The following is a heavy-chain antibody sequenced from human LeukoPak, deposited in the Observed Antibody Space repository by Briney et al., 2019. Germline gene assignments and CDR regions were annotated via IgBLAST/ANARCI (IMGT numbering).Heavy chain of an antibody. CDR1: GFTFSSYW. CDR3: AELGITMIGGV. Sequence: GGSLRLSCAASGFTFSSYWMHWVRQAPGKGLVWVSRINSDGSSTLYADSVKGRFTISRDNAKNTLFLQMNSLRVEDTAVYYCAELGITMIGGVWGKGTTVTISS. D-gene: IGHD3-10*02. V-gene: IGHV3-74*01. CDR2: INSDGSST. J-gene: IGHJ6*04.